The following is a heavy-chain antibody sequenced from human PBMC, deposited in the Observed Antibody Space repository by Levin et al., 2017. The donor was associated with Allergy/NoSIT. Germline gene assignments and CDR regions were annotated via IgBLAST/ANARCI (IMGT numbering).Heavy chain of an antibody. CDR1: GYIFTNYW. Sequence: KCGESLKISCKGSGYIFTNYWIGWVRQMPGKGLDWLGIIYPSDSDTRYSPSFQGQVSISVDKSISTAYLQWSSLKASDSAIYYCARPQTTYYSGSGSYTYYFYSLDVWGQGTTVTVSS. D-gene: IGHD3-10*01. CDR2: IYPSDSDT. CDR3: ARPQTTYYSGSGSYTYYFYSLDV. J-gene: IGHJ6*02. V-gene: IGHV5-51*01.